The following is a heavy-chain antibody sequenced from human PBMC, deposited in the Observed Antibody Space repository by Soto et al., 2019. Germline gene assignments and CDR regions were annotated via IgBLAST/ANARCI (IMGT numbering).Heavy chain of an antibody. J-gene: IGHJ5*02. Sequence: QVQLVESGGGVVQPGRSLSLSCAASGFTFSSYGMHWVRQAPGKGLEWVAVIWYDGRNKYYADSVKGRFTISRDNSKNTLYRQMNSLRAEDTAVYYCARDWEQQLVLPWFDPWGQGTLVTVSS. CDR2: IWYDGRNK. D-gene: IGHD6-13*01. CDR1: GFTFSSYG. CDR3: ARDWEQQLVLPWFDP. V-gene: IGHV3-33*01.